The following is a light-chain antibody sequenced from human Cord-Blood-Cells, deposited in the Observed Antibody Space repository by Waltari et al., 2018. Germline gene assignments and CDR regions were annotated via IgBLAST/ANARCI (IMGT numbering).Light chain of an antibody. V-gene: IGLV1-44*01. J-gene: IGLJ2*01. CDR1: SSNIGSNT. Sequence: QSVLTQPPSASGTPGQRVTISCSGSSSNIGSNTVNWYQQLPGTAPKLLIFSNNQRPSGVPDRFSCAKSGTSAFLAISGRQSEDEADYYCAAWDDSLNGPVFGGGTKLTVL. CDR2: SNN. CDR3: AAWDDSLNGPV.